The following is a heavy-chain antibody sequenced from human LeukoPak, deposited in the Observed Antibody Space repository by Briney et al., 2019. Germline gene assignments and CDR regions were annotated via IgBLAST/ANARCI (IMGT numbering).Heavy chain of an antibody. D-gene: IGHD6-19*01. J-gene: IGHJ4*02. Sequence: GGSLRLSCSAPGFSFSTYWMHWVRQAPGLGLEWVSRISGDGSAREYADSVKGRFTISRDNARSTLYLQMNSLRVDDTAMYYCAGYSSGWFFDYWGQGNLVTVSP. V-gene: IGHV3-74*01. CDR2: ISGDGSAR. CDR3: AGYSSGWFFDY. CDR1: GFSFSTYW.